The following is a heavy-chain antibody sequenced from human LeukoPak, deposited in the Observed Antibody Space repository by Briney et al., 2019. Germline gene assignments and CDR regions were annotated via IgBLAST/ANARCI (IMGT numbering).Heavy chain of an antibody. Sequence: GSLRLSCAASGFTFTKYDMHWVRQATGGGLEWVSAIGIYGDTYYTGSVKGRFTISRENAKNSLYLQMGSLRAEDTAVYYCTRGGIQVSGIDEIDHWGQGTLVTVSS. J-gene: IGHJ4*02. CDR2: IGIYGDT. D-gene: IGHD6-19*01. CDR1: GFTFTKYD. CDR3: TRGGIQVSGIDEIDH. V-gene: IGHV3-13*01.